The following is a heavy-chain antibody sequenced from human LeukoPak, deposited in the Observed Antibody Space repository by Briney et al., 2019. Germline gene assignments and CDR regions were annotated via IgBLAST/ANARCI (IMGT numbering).Heavy chain of an antibody. J-gene: IGHJ4*02. CDR3: ARGYRGSSYSDVDY. D-gene: IGHD6-13*01. CDR1: GYTFTSYY. V-gene: IGHV1-46*01. CDR2: SNPSGGST. Sequence: ASVKVSCKASGYTFTSYYMHWVRQAPGQRLEWMGISNPSGGSTNYAQKLQGRVTMTTDTSTSTAYMELRSLRSDDTAVYYCARGYRGSSYSDVDYWGQGTLVTVSS.